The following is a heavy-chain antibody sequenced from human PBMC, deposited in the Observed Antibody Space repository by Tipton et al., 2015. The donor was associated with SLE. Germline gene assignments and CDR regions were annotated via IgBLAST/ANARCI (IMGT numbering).Heavy chain of an antibody. V-gene: IGHV4-38-2*01. CDR1: GNDISRGTY. Sequence: GLVKPSETLSLTCDVSGNDISRGTYWAWIRQPPGKGPEWIGSIYRSGRNYYNPSLSGRATMSMDTSKNQFSLKLSSVTAADTAVYYCARKDGFNFYYFDYWGQGRLVTVSS. CDR2: IYRSGRN. J-gene: IGHJ4*02. D-gene: IGHD5-24*01. CDR3: ARKDGFNFYYFDY.